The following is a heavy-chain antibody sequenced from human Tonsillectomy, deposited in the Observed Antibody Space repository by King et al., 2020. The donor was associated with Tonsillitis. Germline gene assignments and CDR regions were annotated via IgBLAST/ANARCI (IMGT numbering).Heavy chain of an antibody. CDR1: GFTFSGYG. D-gene: IGHD2-2*01. CDR3: GRATDCSSTNCPFYYGMDV. Sequence: VQLVESGGGVVQPGTSLRLSCVASGFTFSGYGMHWVRQAPGKGLEWVAVIWYDGSDKRYANSVKGRFTISRDNSKNTLYLQMNSLRAEDTAVYHCGRATDCSSTNCPFYYGMDVWGQGTTVTVSS. J-gene: IGHJ6*02. CDR2: IWYDGSDK. V-gene: IGHV3-33*01.